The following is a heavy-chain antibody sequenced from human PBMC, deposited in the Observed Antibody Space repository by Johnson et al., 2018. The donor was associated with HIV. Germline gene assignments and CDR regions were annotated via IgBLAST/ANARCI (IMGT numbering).Heavy chain of an antibody. CDR3: ASEYSYGSHDAFDI. V-gene: IGHV3-30-3*01. J-gene: IGHJ3*02. CDR2: ISYDGSNK. D-gene: IGHD5-18*01. Sequence: QVQLVESGGGVVQPGRSLRLSCAASGFTFSSYAMHWVRQAPGKGLEWVAVISYDGSNKYYADSVKGRFTISRDNSKNTLYLQMNSLRAEDTAVYYCASEYSYGSHDAFDILGQGTMVTVAS. CDR1: GFTFSSYA.